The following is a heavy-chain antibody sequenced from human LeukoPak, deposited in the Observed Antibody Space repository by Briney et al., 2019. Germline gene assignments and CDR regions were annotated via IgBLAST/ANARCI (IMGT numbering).Heavy chain of an antibody. Sequence: GGSLRLSCAASGFTFSTYLMSWVRQAPAKGLDWVAYIKQDGSDKYYLDSVEGRFTISRDNARNSLYLQMNSLRAENTAVYHCAKLRGLFPQVPRYFDYWGQGTLVTVSS. CDR2: IKQDGSDK. CDR1: GFTFSTYL. D-gene: IGHD3-10*01. J-gene: IGHJ4*02. CDR3: AKLRGLFPQVPRYFDY. V-gene: IGHV3-7*03.